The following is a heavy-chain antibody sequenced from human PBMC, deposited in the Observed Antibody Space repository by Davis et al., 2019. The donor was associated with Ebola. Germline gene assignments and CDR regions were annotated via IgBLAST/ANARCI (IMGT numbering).Heavy chain of an antibody. J-gene: IGHJ4*02. D-gene: IGHD7-27*01. V-gene: IGHV3-7*01. Sequence: GESLKISCAASGFSFGNSCMTWVRQAPGKGLELVANMTGDGSLKYYVDSVKSRFTISRDNAKKSLYLEMNSLRAEDTAVYYWATDNWGPALWGQGTLVTVSS. CDR2: MTGDGSLK. CDR3: ATDNWGPAL. CDR1: GFSFGNSC.